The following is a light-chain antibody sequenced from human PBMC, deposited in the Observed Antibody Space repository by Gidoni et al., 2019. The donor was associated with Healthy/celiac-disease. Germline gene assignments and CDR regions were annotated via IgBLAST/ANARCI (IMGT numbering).Light chain of an antibody. CDR1: QGISSY. V-gene: IGKV1-27*01. J-gene: IGKJ2*01. CDR2: SAS. Sequence: DIQLTQSPSPPSASVGDRVTSTCRVGQGISSYLNWYRQKPGKVPKLLIYSASNLQSGVPSRFIGGGCGTDFALTISSLQPEDVATYYGRRTYNGPWTFGQGTKLEIK. CDR3: RRTYNGPWT.